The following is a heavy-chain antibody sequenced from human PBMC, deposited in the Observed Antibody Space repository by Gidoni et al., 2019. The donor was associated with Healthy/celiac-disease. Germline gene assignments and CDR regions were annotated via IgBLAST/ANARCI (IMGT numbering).Heavy chain of an antibody. CDR3: ARKPYYYDSKASGFDP. CDR2: VNSDGSST. CDR1: GFTFSSYW. V-gene: IGHV3-74*01. J-gene: IGHJ5*02. D-gene: IGHD3-22*01. Sequence: EVQLVESGGGLVQPGGSFRLSCAASGFTFSSYWMHWVRQAPGKGLVWVSRVNSDGSSTSYADSVKGRFTISRDNAKNTLYLQMNSLRAEDTAVYYCARKPYYYDSKASGFDPWGQGTLVTVSS.